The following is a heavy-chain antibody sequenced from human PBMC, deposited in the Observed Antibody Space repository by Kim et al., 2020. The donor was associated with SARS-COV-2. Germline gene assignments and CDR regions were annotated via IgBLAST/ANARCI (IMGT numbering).Heavy chain of an antibody. Sequence: GRSKKCADSVNGRFSISRDNANKSLSLQMNSLTPEDTAVYYCVREPSNWGQGTLVTVSS. V-gene: IGHV3-11*01. D-gene: IGHD6-6*01. J-gene: IGHJ4*02. CDR3: VREPSN. CDR2: GRSK.